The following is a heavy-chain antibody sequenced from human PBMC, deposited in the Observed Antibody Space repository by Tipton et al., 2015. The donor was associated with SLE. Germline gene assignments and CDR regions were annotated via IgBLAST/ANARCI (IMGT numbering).Heavy chain of an antibody. J-gene: IGHJ5*02. CDR2: INHSGST. CDR3: ARGAVLIQDNSWFDP. Sequence: TLSLTCAVYGGSFSGYYWSWIRQPPGKGLEWIGEINHSGSTNYNPSLKSRVTISVDTSKNQFSLKLSSVTAADTAVYYCARGAVLIQDNSWFDPWCQVTLVTVSS. V-gene: IGHV4-34*01. D-gene: IGHD2-21*01. CDR1: GGSFSGYY.